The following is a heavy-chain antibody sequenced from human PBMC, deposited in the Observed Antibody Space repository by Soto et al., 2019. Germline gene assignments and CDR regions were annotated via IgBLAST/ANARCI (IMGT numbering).Heavy chain of an antibody. CDR3: ASARDYGANTPYFES. CDR1: GFTFSRYS. J-gene: IGHJ4*02. CDR2: ISSSGRTI. D-gene: IGHD4-17*01. V-gene: IGHV3-48*02. Sequence: EVQLKESGGGLVQPGGSLRLSCAASGFTFSRYSMNWVRQAPGKGLEWVSFISSSGRTIYYAASVKGRFTISRDNATLSLNLQMTNLRHEDTAVYYCASARDYGANTPYFESWGPGTLVTVST.